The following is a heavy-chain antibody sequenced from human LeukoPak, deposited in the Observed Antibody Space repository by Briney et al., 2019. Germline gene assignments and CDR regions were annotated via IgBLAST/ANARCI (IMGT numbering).Heavy chain of an antibody. J-gene: IGHJ4*02. CDR3: AKDGNGNYQAKYSDY. CDR2: IKSKTDGGTT. Sequence: PGGSLRLSCAASGFTFSNAWMNWVRQAPGKGLEWVGRIKSKTDGGTTDYAAPVKGRFTISRDDSKNTLYLQMNSLKTEDTAVYYCAKDGNGNYQAKYSDYWGQGTLVTVSS. CDR1: GFTFSNAW. V-gene: IGHV3-15*07. D-gene: IGHD1-7*01.